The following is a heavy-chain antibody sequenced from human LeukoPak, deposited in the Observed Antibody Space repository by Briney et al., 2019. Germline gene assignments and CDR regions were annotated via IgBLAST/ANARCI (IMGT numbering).Heavy chain of an antibody. Sequence: PSETLSLTCTVSGGSISSSSYYWGWIRQPPGKGLEWIGSIYYSGRTYYNPSLKSRVTISVDTSKNQFSLKLSSVTAADTAVYYCAGPCYYDSSAYYQPFDYWGQGTLVTVSS. CDR2: IYYSGRT. CDR1: GGSISSSSYY. CDR3: AGPCYYDSSAYYQPFDY. J-gene: IGHJ4*02. D-gene: IGHD3-22*01. V-gene: IGHV4-39*01.